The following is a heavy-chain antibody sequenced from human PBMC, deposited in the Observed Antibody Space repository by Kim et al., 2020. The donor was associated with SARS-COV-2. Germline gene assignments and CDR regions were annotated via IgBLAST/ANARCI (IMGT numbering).Heavy chain of an antibody. CDR2: INHSGST. CDR1: GGSFSGYY. Sequence: SETLSLTCAVYGGSFSGYYWSWIRQPPGKGLEWIGEINHSGSTNYNPSLKSRVTISVDTSKNQFSLKLSSVTAADTAVYYCAHAARPYGSDYWGQGTLVTVSS. J-gene: IGHJ4*02. V-gene: IGHV4-34*01. CDR3: AHAARPYGSDY. D-gene: IGHD6-6*01.